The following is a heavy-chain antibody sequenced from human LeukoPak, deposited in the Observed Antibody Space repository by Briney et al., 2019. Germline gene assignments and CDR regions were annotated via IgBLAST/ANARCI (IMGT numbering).Heavy chain of an antibody. J-gene: IGHJ4*02. V-gene: IGHV4-4*02. CDR2: IYHSGTT. CDR3: ATYFYGEYGSYYFDY. CDR1: GAFITNSHW. D-gene: IGHD4-17*01. Sequence: SGTLSLTCAVSGAFITNSHWWSWARQPPGKGLEWIGEIYHSGTTSYNPSLQSRVTMSVDKSKNQFSLKLSSVTAADTAVYYCATYFYGEYGSYYFDYWGQGTLVTVSS.